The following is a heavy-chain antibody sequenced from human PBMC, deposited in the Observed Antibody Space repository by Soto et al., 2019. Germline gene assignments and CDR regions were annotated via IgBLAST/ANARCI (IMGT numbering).Heavy chain of an antibody. Sequence: GGSLRLSCAASGFTFSSYAMSWVRQAPGKGLEWVSAISGSGGSTYYADSVKGRFTISRDNSKNTLYLQMNSLRAEDTAVYYYAKDDSSSSPLGYYYYYMDVWGKGTTFTVSS. CDR3: AKDDSSSSPLGYYYYYMDV. CDR2: ISGSGGST. J-gene: IGHJ6*03. D-gene: IGHD6-6*01. V-gene: IGHV3-23*01. CDR1: GFTFSSYA.